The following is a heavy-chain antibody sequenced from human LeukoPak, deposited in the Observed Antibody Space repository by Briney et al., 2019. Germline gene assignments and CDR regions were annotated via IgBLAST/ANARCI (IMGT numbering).Heavy chain of an antibody. V-gene: IGHV4-59*01. CDR3: ARGGGSGRGNWFDP. J-gene: IGHJ5*02. Sequence: SETLSLTCTVSGGSISSYYWSWIRQPPGKGLEWIGYIYYSGSTNSNPSLKSRVTISIDTSRSQFSLKLSSATAADTAVYYCARGGGSGRGNWFDPWGQGSLAIVSS. CDR2: IYYSGST. D-gene: IGHD3-10*01. CDR1: GGSISSYY.